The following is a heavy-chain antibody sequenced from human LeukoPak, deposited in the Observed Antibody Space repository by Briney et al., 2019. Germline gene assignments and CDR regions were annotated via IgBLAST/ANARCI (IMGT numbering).Heavy chain of an antibody. CDR2: ISGSGGSA. CDR3: ARVSGAAAKAFDI. Sequence: GGSLRLSCAASGFTFSSYAMSWVRQAPGKGLEWISTISGSGGSAYYADSVKGRFTISRDNSKNTLYLQMNSLRAEDTAVYYCARVSGAAAKAFDIWGQGTMVTVSS. V-gene: IGHV3-23*01. J-gene: IGHJ3*02. CDR1: GFTFSSYA. D-gene: IGHD6-13*01.